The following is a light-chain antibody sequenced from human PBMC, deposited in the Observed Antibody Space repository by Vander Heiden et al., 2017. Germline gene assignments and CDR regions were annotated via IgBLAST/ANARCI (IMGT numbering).Light chain of an antibody. V-gene: IGKV2-28*01. CDR1: PSLLHSNGYNY. Sequence: DIAMTQSPLSLPVTPGGPPSISCRSSPSLLHSNGYNYLEWYLQKPGQSPQLLIYLGSNRASGVPDKFSGSGSGADFTLKISRVEAEDVGVDYCMQALQNPYTFGGGTRVEIK. J-gene: IGKJ4*01. CDR2: LGS. CDR3: MQALQNPYT.